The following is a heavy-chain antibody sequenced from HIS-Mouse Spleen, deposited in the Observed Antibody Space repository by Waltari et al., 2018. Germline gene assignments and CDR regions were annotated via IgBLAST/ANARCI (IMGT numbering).Heavy chain of an antibody. CDR1: GASISSSSYY. CDR2: IYYSGST. CDR3: AREIPYSSSWYDWYFDL. J-gene: IGHJ2*01. D-gene: IGHD6-13*01. Sequence: QLQLQESGPGLVKPSETLSLTCTVSGASISSSSYYWDWLRQPPGKGLEWIGSIYYSGSTYYNPSLKSRVTISVDTSKNQFSLKLSSVTAADTAVYYCAREIPYSSSWYDWYFDLWGRGTLVTVSS. V-gene: IGHV4-39*07.